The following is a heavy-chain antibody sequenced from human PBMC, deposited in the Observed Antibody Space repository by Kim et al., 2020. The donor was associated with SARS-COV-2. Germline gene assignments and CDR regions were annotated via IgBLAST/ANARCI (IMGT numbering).Heavy chain of an antibody. J-gene: IGHJ4*02. D-gene: IGHD1-26*01. CDR1: GFTFSAYS. CDR2: ISGKSDYI. V-gene: IGHV3-21*01. Sequence: GGSLRLSCAASGFTFSAYSMNWVRQAPGKGLECVSAISGKSDYIYYADSVKGRFTISRDNAKNSLDLHIHSLRVEDTAVYYCARQVIHSGGYYDPPCFDNWGQGTLVTVSS. CDR3: ARQVIHSGGYYDPPCFDN.